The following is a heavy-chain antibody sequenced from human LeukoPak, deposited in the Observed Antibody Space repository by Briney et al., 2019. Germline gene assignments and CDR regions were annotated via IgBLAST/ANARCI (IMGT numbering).Heavy chain of an antibody. CDR2: ISGSGDST. CDR3: AKDGSYYNFDY. D-gene: IGHD1-26*01. V-gene: IGHV3-23*01. CDR1: GFTFSSYG. Sequence: GGSLRLSCAASGFTFSSYGMSWVRQAPGKGLEWVSVISGSGDSTDYADSVKGRFTISRDNSKNTLYLQMNSLRAEDTAVYYCAKDGSYYNFDYWGQGTLVTVSS. J-gene: IGHJ4*02.